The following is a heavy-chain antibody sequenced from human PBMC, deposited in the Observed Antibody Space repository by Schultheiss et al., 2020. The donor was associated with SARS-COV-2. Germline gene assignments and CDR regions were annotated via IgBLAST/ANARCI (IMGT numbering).Heavy chain of an antibody. CDR1: GFTFSSYS. CDR3: ARVTDEQLWSIYYYYGMDV. CDR2: IYSGGST. J-gene: IGHJ6*02. V-gene: IGHV3-66*01. Sequence: GGSLRLSCAASGFTFSSYSMNWVRQAPGKGLEWVSVIYSGGSTYYADSVKGRFTISRDNSKNTLYLQMNSLRAEDTAVYYCARVTDEQLWSIYYYYGMDVWGQGTTVTVSS. D-gene: IGHD5-18*01.